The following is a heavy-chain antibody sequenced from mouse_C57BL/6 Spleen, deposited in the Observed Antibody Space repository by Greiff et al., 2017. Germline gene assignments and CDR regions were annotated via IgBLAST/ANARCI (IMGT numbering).Heavy chain of an antibody. CDR2: INPNNGGT. Sequence: VQLQQSGPELVKPGASVKIPCKASGYTFTDYNMDWVKQSHGKSLEWIGDINPNNGGTIYNQKFKGKATLTVDKSSSTAYMELRSLTSEDTAVYYCARKGITTVVANYAMDYWGQGTSVTVSS. V-gene: IGHV1-18*01. CDR3: ARKGITTVVANYAMDY. CDR1: GYTFTDYN. D-gene: IGHD1-1*01. J-gene: IGHJ4*01.